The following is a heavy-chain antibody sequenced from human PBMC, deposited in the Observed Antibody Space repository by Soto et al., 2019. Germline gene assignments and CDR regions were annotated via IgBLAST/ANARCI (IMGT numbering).Heavy chain of an antibody. J-gene: IGHJ5*02. CDR2: MSQGGTT. CDR3: ARDRGGITVAANPLGEWFDP. CDR1: GVSIANFF. Sequence: SETLSLTCTVSGVSIANFFWSWIRQPPGKGLEWIGYMSQGGTTTYNPSLKGRATISVDTSKNQSSLKLTSVTAADTAMYYCARDRGGITVAANPLGEWFDPWGPGTLVTVSS. D-gene: IGHD6-19*01. V-gene: IGHV4-59*08.